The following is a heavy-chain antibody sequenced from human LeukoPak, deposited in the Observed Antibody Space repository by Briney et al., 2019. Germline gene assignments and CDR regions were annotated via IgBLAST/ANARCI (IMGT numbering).Heavy chain of an antibody. D-gene: IGHD3-3*01. CDR1: GFTFSSYS. J-gene: IGHJ4*02. V-gene: IGHV3-48*01. CDR2: ISSSSSTI. Sequence: GGSLRLSCAASGFTFSSYSMNWVRQAPGKGLEWVSYISSSSSTIYYAGSVKGRFTISRDNAKNSLYLQMNSLRAEDTAVYYCARNGGRFGWYFDYWGQGTLVTVSS. CDR3: ARNGGRFGWYFDY.